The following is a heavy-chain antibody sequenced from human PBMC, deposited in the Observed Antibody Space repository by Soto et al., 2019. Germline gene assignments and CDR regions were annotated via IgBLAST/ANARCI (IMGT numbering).Heavy chain of an antibody. V-gene: IGHV1-69*19. CDR2: ISPMFGAA. D-gene: IGHD3-10*01. CDR3: AREVQVHTPAFVY. Sequence: QVQLVQSGAEMKKPGSSVKVSCQSSGGTFNTYAMNWVRQAPGQGPEWMGDISPMFGAANYAPKFQGRVTITADESTGTSYMQLSSLTSEDTDLYFCAREVQVHTPAFVYWGQGPLVTVSS. J-gene: IGHJ4*02. CDR1: GGTFNTYA.